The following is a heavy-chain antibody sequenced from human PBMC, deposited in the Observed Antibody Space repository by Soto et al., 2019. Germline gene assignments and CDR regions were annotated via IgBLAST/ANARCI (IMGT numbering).Heavy chain of an antibody. CDR1: GGSVSSGSYY. J-gene: IGHJ6*02. Sequence: SETLSLTCTVSGGSVSSGSYYWSWIRQPPGKGLEWIGYIYYSGSTNYNPSLKSRVTISVDTSKNQFSLKLSSVTAADTAVYYCARWRSSGWNRNYYYYYGMDVWGQGTTVTVSS. CDR3: ARWRSSGWNRNYYYYYGMDV. D-gene: IGHD6-19*01. CDR2: IYYSGST. V-gene: IGHV4-61*01.